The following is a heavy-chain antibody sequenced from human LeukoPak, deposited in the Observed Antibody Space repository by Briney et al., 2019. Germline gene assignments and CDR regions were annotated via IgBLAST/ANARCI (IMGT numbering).Heavy chain of an antibody. CDR2: INPNSGGT. CDR1: GYTFTGYY. CDR3: ARESSGYYYYYYMDV. V-gene: IGHV1-2*02. J-gene: IGHJ6*03. Sequence: ASVTVSFKASGYTFTGYYMHWVRQAPGQGLEWMGWINPNSGGTNYAQKFQGRVTMTRDTSISTAYMELSRLRSDDTAVYYCARESSGYYYYYYMDVWGKGTTVTVSS. D-gene: IGHD3-22*01.